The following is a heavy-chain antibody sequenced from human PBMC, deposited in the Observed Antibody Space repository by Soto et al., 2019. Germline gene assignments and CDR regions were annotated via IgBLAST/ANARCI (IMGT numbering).Heavy chain of an antibody. CDR2: ISGSGGST. J-gene: IGHJ1*01. V-gene: IGHV3-23*01. CDR1: GFTFSSYA. CDR3: AKLPPIPVYGSSLYLVQH. Sequence: EVQLLESGGGLVQPGGSLRLSCAASGFTFSSYAMSWVRQAPGKALEWVSAISGSGGSTYYADSVKGRFTISRDNSKNTRYLQRNSLRAEDTAVYYCAKLPPIPVYGSSLYLVQHWGQGTLVTVSS. D-gene: IGHD6-13*01.